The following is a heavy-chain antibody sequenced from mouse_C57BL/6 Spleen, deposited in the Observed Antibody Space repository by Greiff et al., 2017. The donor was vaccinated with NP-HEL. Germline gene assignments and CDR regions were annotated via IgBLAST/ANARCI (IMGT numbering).Heavy chain of an antibody. CDR3: ARGEYYYGSSPAWFAY. V-gene: IGHV1-54*01. CDR2: INPGSGGT. Sequence: QVQLKESGAELVRPGTSVKVSCKASGYAFTNYLIEWVKQRPGQGLEWIGVINPGSGGTNYNEKFKGKATLTADKSSSTAYMQLSSLTSEDSAVYFCARGEYYYGSSPAWFAYWGQGTLVTVSA. CDR1: GYAFTNYL. J-gene: IGHJ3*01. D-gene: IGHD1-1*01.